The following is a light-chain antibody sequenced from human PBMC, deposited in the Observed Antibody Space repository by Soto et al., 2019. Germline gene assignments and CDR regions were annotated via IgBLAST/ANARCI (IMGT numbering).Light chain of an antibody. Sequence: QSALTQPPSASESPGQSVTISCTGTSSDIGGYDFVSWYQQHPGKAPKLIIYDINKRPSGVPDRFSGSRSGNTASLTVSGLLAEDEADYYCSSFAVSHIVFGTGTKLTVL. J-gene: IGLJ1*01. CDR3: SSFAVSHIV. CDR2: DIN. CDR1: SSDIGGYDF. V-gene: IGLV2-8*01.